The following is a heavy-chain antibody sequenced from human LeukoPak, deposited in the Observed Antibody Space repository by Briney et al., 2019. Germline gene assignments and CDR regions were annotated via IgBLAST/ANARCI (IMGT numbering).Heavy chain of an antibody. CDR3: ARGVGSGSYTTLRYYYGMGV. J-gene: IGHJ6*02. CDR1: GGSISSYY. Sequence: SETLSLTCTVSGGSISSYYWSWIRQPPGKGLEWIGYIYYSGSTNYNPSLKSRVTISVDTSKNQFSLKLSSVTAADTAVYYCARGVGSGSYTTLRYYYGMGVWGQGTRSPSP. CDR2: IYYSGST. D-gene: IGHD3-10*01. V-gene: IGHV4-59*01.